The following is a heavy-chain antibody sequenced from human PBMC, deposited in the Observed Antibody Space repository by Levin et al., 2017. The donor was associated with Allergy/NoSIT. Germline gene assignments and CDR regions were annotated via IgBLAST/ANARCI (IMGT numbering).Heavy chain of an antibody. D-gene: IGHD3-10*01. J-gene: IGHJ4*02. CDR3: ARVGYGAGSYYLGY. Sequence: GESLKISCAASGFTFDDHGMSWVRQAPGKGLEWVSGINWNGGSTGYADPVKGRFTISRDNAKNSLYLQMNSLRAEDTALYYCARVGYGAGSYYLGYWGQGTLVTVSS. V-gene: IGHV3-20*04. CDR1: GFTFDDHG. CDR2: INWNGGST.